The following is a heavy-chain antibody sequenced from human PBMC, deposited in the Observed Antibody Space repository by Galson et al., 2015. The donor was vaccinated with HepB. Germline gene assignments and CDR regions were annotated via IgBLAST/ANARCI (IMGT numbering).Heavy chain of an antibody. J-gene: IGHJ4*02. CDR2: IVGSGEST. CDR3: AKTSYCDGGPCFSGYFDS. Sequence: SLRLSCAAPGITFSTYVMSWVRQAPGKGLEWVSSIVGSGESTFYADSVKGRFTTSRDSSRNTLYLQMNRLRADDTAIYYCAKTSYCDGGPCFSGYFDSWGQGTLVAVSS. CDR1: GITFSTYV. D-gene: IGHD2-21*01. V-gene: IGHV3-23*01.